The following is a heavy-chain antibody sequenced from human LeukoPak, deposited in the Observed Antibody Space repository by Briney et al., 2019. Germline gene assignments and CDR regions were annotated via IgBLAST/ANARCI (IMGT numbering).Heavy chain of an antibody. CDR3: ARNLGQERNWFDP. J-gene: IGHJ5*02. Sequence: GASVEVSCKASGGTFSNYAISWVRQDPGQGLVWMGWISAYNGNTNYAQKLQGRVTMTTDTSTSTAYMELRSLRSDDTAVYYCARNLGQERNWFDPWGQGTLVTVSS. V-gene: IGHV1-18*01. CDR1: GGTFSNYA. D-gene: IGHD1-14*01. CDR2: ISAYNGNT.